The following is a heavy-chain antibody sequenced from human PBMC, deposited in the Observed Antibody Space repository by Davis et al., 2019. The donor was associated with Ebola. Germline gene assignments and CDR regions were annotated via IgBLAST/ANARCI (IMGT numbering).Heavy chain of an antibody. V-gene: IGHV1-18*01. Sequence: ASVKVSCKASGYTFTSYGISWVRQAPGQGLEWMGWISAYNGNTNYAQKLQGRVTMTTDTSTSTAYMELRSLRSDDTAVYYCARAEGYSGSYYPGWYFDLWGRGTLVTVSS. CDR2: ISAYNGNT. D-gene: IGHD1-26*01. CDR3: ARAEGYSGSYYPGWYFDL. J-gene: IGHJ2*01. CDR1: GYTFTSYG.